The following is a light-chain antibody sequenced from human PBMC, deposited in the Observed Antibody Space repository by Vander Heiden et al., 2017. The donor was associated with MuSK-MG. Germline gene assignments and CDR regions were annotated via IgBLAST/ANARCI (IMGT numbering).Light chain of an antibody. CDR3: QQYNYGPPCFT. CDR1: QSVSSN. Sequence: EIVMTQSPATLSVSPGERATLSCRASQSVSSNLAWYQQKPGQAPRVLIYGASTRATGIPARFSGSGSETEFTLTISSLQSEDFAVYYCQQYNYGPPCFTFGPGTKVDIK. CDR2: GAS. J-gene: IGKJ3*01. V-gene: IGKV3D-15*01.